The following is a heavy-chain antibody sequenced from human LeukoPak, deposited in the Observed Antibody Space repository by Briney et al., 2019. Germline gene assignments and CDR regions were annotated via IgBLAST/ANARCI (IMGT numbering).Heavy chain of an antibody. V-gene: IGHV4-34*01. CDR1: GGSFSGYY. CDR2: INHSGST. J-gene: IGHJ4*02. Sequence: SETLSLTCAVYGGSFSGYYWSWIRQPPGKGLEWIGEINHSGSTNYNPSLKSRVTISVDTSKNQFSLKLSSVTAADTAVYYCARGGPRWELPGYWGQGTLVTVSS. D-gene: IGHD1-26*01. CDR3: ARGGPRWELPGY.